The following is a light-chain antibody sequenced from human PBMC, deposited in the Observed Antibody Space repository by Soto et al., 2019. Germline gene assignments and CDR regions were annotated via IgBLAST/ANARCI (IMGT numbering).Light chain of an antibody. J-gene: IGKJ4*01. CDR2: DAS. CDR1: QSVSSY. Sequence: EIVLTQSPATLSCSPGQIATLFCXASQSVSSYLAWYQQRPGQAPRLLIYDASSRATGIPARFSGSGSGTDFTLTISSLEPEDFAVYYCQQHSNWPLTFGGGTKVDNK. V-gene: IGKV3-11*01. CDR3: QQHSNWPLT.